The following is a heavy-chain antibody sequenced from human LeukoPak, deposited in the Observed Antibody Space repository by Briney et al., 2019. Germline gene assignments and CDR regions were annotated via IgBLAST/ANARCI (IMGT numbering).Heavy chain of an antibody. CDR2: IDPNRGDR. D-gene: IGHD3-22*01. V-gene: IGHV1-2*06. Sequence: ASVKVSCKTSGYTFTSLCIHWVRQAPGQGLEWMGRIDPNRGDRKFAQRFQDRVTFTTDASISTAYMELSSLGSDDTAVYYCARDNYDKRFDYWGQGTLVTVSP. CDR1: GYTFTSLC. CDR3: ARDNYDKRFDY. J-gene: IGHJ4*02.